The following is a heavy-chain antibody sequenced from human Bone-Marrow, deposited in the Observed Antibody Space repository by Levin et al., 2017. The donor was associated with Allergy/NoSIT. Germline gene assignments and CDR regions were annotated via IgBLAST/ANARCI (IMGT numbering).Heavy chain of an antibody. Sequence: PGGSLRLSCAASGFSFSTYAMSWVRQAPGEGLEWVSSISGDSYSTYYADSVKGRFTISRDNSKDTVYLQMNNLRAEDTALYFCAKARKTGYHSSFYYYGMDVWGQGTTATVSS. D-gene: IGHD3-9*01. CDR3: AKARKTGYHSSFYYYGMDV. J-gene: IGHJ6*02. CDR1: GFSFSTYA. CDR2: ISGDSYST. V-gene: IGHV3-23*01.